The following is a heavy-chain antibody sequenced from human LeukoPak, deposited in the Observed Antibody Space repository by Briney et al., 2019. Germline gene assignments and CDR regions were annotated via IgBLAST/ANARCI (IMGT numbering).Heavy chain of an antibody. CDR3: ARAIAAAARGPEGLFFDY. V-gene: IGHV3-11*04. J-gene: IGHJ4*02. CDR2: ISSSGSTK. D-gene: IGHD6-13*01. Sequence: GGSLRLSCAASGFTFSDYYMSWIRQAPGKGLEWVSYISSSGSTKYYADSVKGRFTISRDNAKNSLYLQMNSLRVEDTAVYYCARAIAAAARGPEGLFFDYWGQGTLVTVSS. CDR1: GFTFSDYY.